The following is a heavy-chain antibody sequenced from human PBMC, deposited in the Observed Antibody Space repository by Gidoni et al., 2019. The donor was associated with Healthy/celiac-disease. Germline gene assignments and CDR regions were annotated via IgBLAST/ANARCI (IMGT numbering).Heavy chain of an antibody. Sequence: QLQLQESGPGLVKPSETLSLTCTVSGGSISSSSYYLGWIRQPPGKGLEWIGSIYYSGSTYYNPSLKSRVTISVDTSKNQVSLKLSSVTAADTAVYYCARQMGTYCSSTSCYGLQLWGFDYWGQGTLVTVSS. CDR3: ARQMGTYCSSTSCYGLQLWGFDY. CDR1: GGSISSSSYY. J-gene: IGHJ4*02. D-gene: IGHD2-2*01. V-gene: IGHV4-39*01. CDR2: IYYSGST.